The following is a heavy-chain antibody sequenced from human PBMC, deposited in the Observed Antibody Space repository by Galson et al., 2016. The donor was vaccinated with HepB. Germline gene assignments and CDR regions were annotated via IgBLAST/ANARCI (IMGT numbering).Heavy chain of an antibody. CDR2: ISFDESDK. CDR3: ARVRGRRGPAAIDY. Sequence: SLRLSCAVSGFTFSSYPMHWVRQAPGKGLEWVAVISFDESDKYYADFVKGRFTISRDNSKNTLYLQMNSLRAEDTAVYYCARVRGRRGPAAIDYWGQGTRVTVSS. CDR1: GFTFSSYP. V-gene: IGHV3-30*03. J-gene: IGHJ4*02. D-gene: IGHD2-2*01.